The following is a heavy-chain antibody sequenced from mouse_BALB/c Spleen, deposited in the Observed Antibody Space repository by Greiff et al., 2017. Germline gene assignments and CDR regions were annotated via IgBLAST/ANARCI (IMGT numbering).Heavy chain of an antibody. CDR1: GFTFSSFG. V-gene: IGHV5-17*02. CDR2: ISSGSSTI. CDR3: ERLGVRGDYYAMDY. D-gene: IGHD2-14*01. Sequence: EVKLMESGGGLVQPGGSRKLSCAASGFTFSSFGMHWVRQAPEKGLEWVAYISSGSSTIYYADTVKGRFTISRDNPKNTLFLQMTSLRSEDTAMYYYERLGVRGDYYAMDYWGQGTSVTVSA. J-gene: IGHJ4*01.